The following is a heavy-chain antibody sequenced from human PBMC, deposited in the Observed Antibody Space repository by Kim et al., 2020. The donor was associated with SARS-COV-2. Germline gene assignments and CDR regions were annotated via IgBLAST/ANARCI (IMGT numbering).Heavy chain of an antibody. Sequence: LQSRVTISVDTSKNQFSLKLSSVTAADTAVYYCASLYDYVWGSYRSMDVWGQGTTVTVSS. CDR3: ASLYDYVWGSYRSMDV. J-gene: IGHJ6*02. D-gene: IGHD3-16*02. V-gene: IGHV4-59*01.